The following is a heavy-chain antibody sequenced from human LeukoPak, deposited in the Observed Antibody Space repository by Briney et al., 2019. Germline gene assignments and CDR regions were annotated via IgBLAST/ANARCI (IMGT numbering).Heavy chain of an antibody. J-gene: IGHJ6*02. CDR3: VRDYQFIQEV. Sequence: PGGSLRLSCVASGFTFSNYWMLWVRQAPGKGLMWVSLISTDGKSTRYAESVKGRFTISRDNAKNALYLQMDILGVEDTALYFCVRDYQFIQEVWGQGTTVTVSS. CDR1: GFTFSNYW. CDR2: ISTDGKST. D-gene: IGHD2-2*01. V-gene: IGHV3-74*01.